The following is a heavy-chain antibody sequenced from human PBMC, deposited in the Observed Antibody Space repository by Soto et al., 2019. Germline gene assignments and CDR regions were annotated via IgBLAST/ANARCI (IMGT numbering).Heavy chain of an antibody. V-gene: IGHV3-48*03. D-gene: IGHD3-3*02. Sequence: EVQLVESGGGLVQPGGSLRLSCAASGFAFSNYEMNWVRQAPGKGLEWVSYISLSGSTIYYADSVKGRFTISRDDAKNSLYLQMNSLGADDTAVYYCARESFSVSPNFSDYLCQGTLVTVSS. CDR1: GFAFSNYE. J-gene: IGHJ4*02. CDR3: ARESFSVSPNFSDY. CDR2: ISLSGSTI.